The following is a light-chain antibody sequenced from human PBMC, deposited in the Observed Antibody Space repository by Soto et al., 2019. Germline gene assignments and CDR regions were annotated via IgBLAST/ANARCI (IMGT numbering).Light chain of an antibody. J-gene: IGKJ4*01. V-gene: IGKV3-11*01. CDR3: QQRSNWPLP. Sequence: DIVLTQSPATLSLSPGERATLSCRASQSVSSSLAWYQQKPGQTPRLLIYDASNRATGIPARFNGSGSGTDFPLTGSSLEPEDFAVYYRQQRSNWPLPFGGGTKVEIK. CDR1: QSVSSS. CDR2: DAS.